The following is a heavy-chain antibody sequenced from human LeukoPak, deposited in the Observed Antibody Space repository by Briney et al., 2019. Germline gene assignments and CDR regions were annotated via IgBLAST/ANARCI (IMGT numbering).Heavy chain of an antibody. CDR1: GFTFSSYE. V-gene: IGHV3-48*03. J-gene: IGHJ4*02. D-gene: IGHD3-22*01. CDR3: ARASPPYYYDSSGYYLDY. Sequence: GGSLRLSCAASGFTFSSYEMNWVRQAPGKGLEWVSYISSSGSTIYYADSVKGRFTISRDNAKNSLYLQMNSLGAEDTAVYYCARASPPYYYDSSGYYLDYWGQGTLVTVSS. CDR2: ISSSGSTI.